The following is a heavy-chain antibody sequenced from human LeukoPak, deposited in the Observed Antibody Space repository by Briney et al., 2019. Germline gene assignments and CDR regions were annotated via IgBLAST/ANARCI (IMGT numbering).Heavy chain of an antibody. J-gene: IGHJ4*02. CDR1: GFTFSSYS. V-gene: IGHV3-21*04. CDR3: AKDSGSGSYSHYYFDY. D-gene: IGHD3-10*01. CDR2: ISSSSSYI. Sequence: GGSLRLSCAASGFTFSSYSMNWVRQAPGKGLEWVSSISSSSSYIYYADSVKGRFTISRDNAKNSLYLQMNSLRAEDTALYYCAKDSGSGSYSHYYFDYWGQGTLVTVSS.